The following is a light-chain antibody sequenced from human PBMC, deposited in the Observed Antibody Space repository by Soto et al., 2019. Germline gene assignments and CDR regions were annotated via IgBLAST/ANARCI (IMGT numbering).Light chain of an antibody. Sequence: SYELTQPPSGSVAPGKTARITCGGNNVGSKSVHWYQQKPGQAPVLVIYYDSDRPSAIPERFSGSNSGNTATLTISRVEAGDEADYYCQVWDSSSDHPVVFGGGTKLTVL. CDR2: YDS. J-gene: IGLJ2*01. CDR1: NVGSKS. V-gene: IGLV3-21*04. CDR3: QVWDSSSDHPVV.